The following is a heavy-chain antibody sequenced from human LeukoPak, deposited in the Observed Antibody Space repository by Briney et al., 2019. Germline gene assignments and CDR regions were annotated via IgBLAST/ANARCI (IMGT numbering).Heavy chain of an antibody. D-gene: IGHD6-13*01. Sequence: GGSLRLSCAASGVTFSIYEMNWVRQAAGKGLEWVSYISSSGSTIYYADSVKGRFTISRDNAKNSLFLQMSSLRAEDTAVYYCAIQGIYSTSWYSFDYWGQGTLVTVSS. V-gene: IGHV3-48*03. J-gene: IGHJ4*02. CDR1: GVTFSIYE. CDR2: ISSSGSTI. CDR3: AIQGIYSTSWYSFDY.